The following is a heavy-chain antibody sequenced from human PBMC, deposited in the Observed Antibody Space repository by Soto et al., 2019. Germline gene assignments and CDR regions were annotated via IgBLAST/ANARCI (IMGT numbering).Heavy chain of an antibody. CDR2: IYHSGST. D-gene: IGHD3-3*02. J-gene: IGHJ5*02. CDR3: ARALSSSWFDP. CDR1: GGSISSGGYS. Sequence: QLQLQESGSGLVKPSQTLSLTCAVSGGSISSGGYSWSWIRQPPGKGLEWIGYIYHSGSTYYNPSLKSRVTTSVDRAKSQFSLKLSSVTAADTAVYYCARALSSSWFDPWGQGTLVTVSS. V-gene: IGHV4-30-2*01.